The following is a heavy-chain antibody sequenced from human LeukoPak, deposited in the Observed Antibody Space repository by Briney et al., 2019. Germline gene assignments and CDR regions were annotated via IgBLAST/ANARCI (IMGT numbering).Heavy chain of an antibody. J-gene: IGHJ4*02. CDR1: GFTFSSYS. V-gene: IGHV4-34*01. CDR2: INHSGST. D-gene: IGHD1-26*01. Sequence: GSLRLSCAASGFTFSSYSMNWVRQPPGKGLEWIGEINHSGSTNYNPSLKSRVTISVDTSKNQFSLKLSSVTAADTAVYYCARLPMSAWELPTHYFDYWGQGTLVTVSS. CDR3: ARLPMSAWELPTHYFDY.